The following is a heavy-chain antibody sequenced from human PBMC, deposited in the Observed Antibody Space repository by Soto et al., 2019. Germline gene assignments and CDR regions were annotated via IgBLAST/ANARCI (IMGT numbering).Heavy chain of an antibody. CDR2: INHSGST. V-gene: IGHV4-34*01. CDR1: GGSFSGYY. J-gene: IGHJ4*02. D-gene: IGHD4-17*01. CDR3: AREPRGWNGATVTRYGKTTSGYFDY. Sequence: SETLSLTCAVYGGSFSGYYWSWIRQPPGKGLEWIGEINHSGSTNYNPSLKSRVTISVDTSKNQFSLKLSSVTAADTAVYYCAREPRGWNGATVTRYGKTTSGYFDYWGQGTLVTVSS.